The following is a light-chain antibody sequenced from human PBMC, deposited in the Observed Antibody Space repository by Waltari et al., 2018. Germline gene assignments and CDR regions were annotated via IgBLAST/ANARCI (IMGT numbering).Light chain of an antibody. Sequence: ELVMTQSPATLSVSPGERASLSCRASQSASTSLAWYQQTPGQAPRLLIYRASTRAAGIPDRVSGSGSGTEFTLTINSLQPDDFATYYCQQYQSVWSFGQGTKVEI. V-gene: IGKV3-15*01. J-gene: IGKJ1*01. CDR2: RAS. CDR3: QQYQSVWS. CDR1: QSASTS.